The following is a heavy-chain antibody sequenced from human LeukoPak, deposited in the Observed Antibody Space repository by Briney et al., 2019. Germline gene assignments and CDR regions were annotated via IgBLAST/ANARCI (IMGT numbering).Heavy chain of an antibody. V-gene: IGHV3-74*01. D-gene: IGHD3-10*01. Sequence: GGSLRLSCAASGFTFSSYWMHWVRQAPGKGLVWVSGINTDGSSTNYADSVKGRFTISRDNAKNTLYLQMNSLRAEDTAVYYCARDRNYYGSRYFGMDVWGQGTTVTVSS. CDR1: GFTFSSYW. CDR3: ARDRNYYGSRYFGMDV. J-gene: IGHJ6*02. CDR2: INTDGSST.